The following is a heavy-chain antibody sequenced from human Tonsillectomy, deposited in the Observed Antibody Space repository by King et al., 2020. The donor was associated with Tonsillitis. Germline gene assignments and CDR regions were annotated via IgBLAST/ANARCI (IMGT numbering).Heavy chain of an antibody. CDR1: GFTFSSYS. CDR2: ISSSSSTI. D-gene: IGHD2-21*02. V-gene: IGHV3-48*02. Sequence: VQLVESGGGLVQPGGSLRLSCAASGFTFSSYSMNWVRQAPGKGLEWVSYISSSSSTIYYADSVKGRFTISRDNAKNSLYLQMNSLRDEDTAVYYCASTPCGGYCYSTPYYYYGMDVWGQGTTVTVSS. J-gene: IGHJ6*02. CDR3: ASTPCGGYCYSTPYYYYGMDV.